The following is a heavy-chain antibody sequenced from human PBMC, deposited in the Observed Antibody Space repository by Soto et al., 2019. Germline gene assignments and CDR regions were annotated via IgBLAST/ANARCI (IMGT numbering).Heavy chain of an antibody. D-gene: IGHD2-15*01. CDR2: ISSSSSTI. J-gene: IGHJ3*02. CDR3: ARDPDIVVVVAATEDDAFDI. Sequence: PGGSLRLSCAASGFTFSSYSMNWVRQAPGKGLEWVSYISSSSSTIYYADSVKGRFTISRDNAKNSLYLQMNSLRAEDTAVYYCARDPDIVVVVAATEDDAFDIWGKGTMVTVSS. V-gene: IGHV3-48*01. CDR1: GFTFSSYS.